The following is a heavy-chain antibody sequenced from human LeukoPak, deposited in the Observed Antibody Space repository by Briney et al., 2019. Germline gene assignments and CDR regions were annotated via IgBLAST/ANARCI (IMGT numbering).Heavy chain of an antibody. D-gene: IGHD1-26*01. CDR1: GLTFSDYS. J-gene: IGHJ4*02. CDR3: AKMYGGTYIGN. Sequence: GGSVRLSCAACGLTFSDYSMKWVSQARGKGREGGSYISSTGSPRHYAEAVEGRFTISRDNATTSLYLQMNSLRAEDTAVYYCAKMYGGTYIGNWGQGTLVTVSA. CDR2: ISSTGSPR. V-gene: IGHV3-48*01.